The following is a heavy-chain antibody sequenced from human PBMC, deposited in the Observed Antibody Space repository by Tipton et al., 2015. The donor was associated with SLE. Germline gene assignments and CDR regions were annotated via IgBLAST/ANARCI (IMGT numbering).Heavy chain of an antibody. V-gene: IGHV4-38-2*01. Sequence: TLSLTCAVSGFSISSGYYWGWIRQLPGKGLEWIGEINHSGSTNYNPSLKSRVTISVDTSKNQFSLKLSSVTAADTAVYYCAGGPSSGGYGDCFDYWGQGTLVTVSS. CDR2: INHSGST. D-gene: IGHD6-19*01. CDR1: GFSISSGYY. CDR3: AGGPSSGGYGDCFDY. J-gene: IGHJ4*02.